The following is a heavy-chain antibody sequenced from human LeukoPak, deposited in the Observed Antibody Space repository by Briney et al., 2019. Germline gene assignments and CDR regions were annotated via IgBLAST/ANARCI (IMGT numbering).Heavy chain of an antibody. V-gene: IGHV4-4*02. D-gene: IGHD4-23*01. CDR1: GGSISSNNW. Sequence: PSETLSLTCAVSGGSISSNNWWSWVRQPPGKGLEWIGEIYHSGSTNYNPSLKSRVTISVDKSKNQFSLKLSSVTAADTAVYYCARAYNYGSSNWFGPWGQGTLVTVSS. CDR3: ARAYNYGSSNWFGP. CDR2: IYHSGST. J-gene: IGHJ5*02.